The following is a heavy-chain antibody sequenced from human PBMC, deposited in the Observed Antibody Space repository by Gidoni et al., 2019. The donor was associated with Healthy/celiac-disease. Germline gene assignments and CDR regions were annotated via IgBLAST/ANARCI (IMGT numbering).Heavy chain of an antibody. Sequence: QVQLVESGGGVVQPGRSLRLSCAASGFTFSSYGMHWVRQAPGKGLEWVAVISYDGSNKYYADSVKGRFTISRDNSKNTLYLQMNSLRAEDTAVYYCAKGPGGLLIDYWGQGTLVTVSS. CDR2: ISYDGSNK. D-gene: IGHD3-16*01. J-gene: IGHJ4*02. CDR3: AKGPGGLLIDY. CDR1: GFTFSSYG. V-gene: IGHV3-30*18.